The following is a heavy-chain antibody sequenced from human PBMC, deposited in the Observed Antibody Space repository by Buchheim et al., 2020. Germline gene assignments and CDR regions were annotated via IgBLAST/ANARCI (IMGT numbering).Heavy chain of an antibody. D-gene: IGHD2-15*01. CDR3: ARERSRRVVAAREYFDL. CDR1: GFTFSILW. V-gene: IGHV3-7*01. CDR2: IKQDGREK. J-gene: IGHJ2*01. Sequence: EVQLVESGGGLVQPGGSLRLACAASGFTFSILWVSWVRQAPGKGLEWVANIKQDGREKYYVVSVKGRFTISRDNAKNSLYLQMNSLRAEETAVYYCARERSRRVVAAREYFDLWGRGTL.